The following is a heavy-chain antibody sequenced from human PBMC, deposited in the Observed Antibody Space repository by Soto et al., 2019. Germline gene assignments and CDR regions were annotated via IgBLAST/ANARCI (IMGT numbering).Heavy chain of an antibody. D-gene: IGHD2-21*02. CDR2: FDPEDGET. CDR1: GYTLTQLS. Sequence: GASVKVSCKVSGYTLTQLSMHWVRQAPGKGLEWMGGFDPEDGETIYAQKFQGRVTMTEDTSTDTAYMELSSLRSEDTAVYYCATDLEGRDYYYYSGMDVWGQGTTVTVSS. V-gene: IGHV1-24*01. J-gene: IGHJ6*02. CDR3: ATDLEGRDYYYYSGMDV.